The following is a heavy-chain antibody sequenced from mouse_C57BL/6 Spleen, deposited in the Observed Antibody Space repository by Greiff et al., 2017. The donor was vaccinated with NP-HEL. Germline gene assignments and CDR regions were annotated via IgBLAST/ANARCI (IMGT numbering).Heavy chain of an antibody. CDR3: AKASSGAMDY. CDR1: GFTFSDYG. V-gene: IGHV5-17*01. CDR2: ISSGSSTL. Sequence: EVQGVESGGGLVKPGGSLKLSCAASGFTFSDYGMHWVRQAPEKGLEWVAYISSGSSTLYYADTVKGRFTISRDNAKNTLLLQMTSLRSEDTARYYCAKASSGAMDYWGQGTSVTVSS. D-gene: IGHD1-3*01. J-gene: IGHJ4*01.